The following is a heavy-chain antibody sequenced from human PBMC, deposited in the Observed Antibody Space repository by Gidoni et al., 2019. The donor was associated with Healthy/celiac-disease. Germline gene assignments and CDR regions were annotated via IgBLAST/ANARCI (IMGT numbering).Heavy chain of an antibody. J-gene: IGHJ6*02. Sequence: EVQLVESGGGLVQPGGSLRLSCGASGFTFSSSDMPWVRQATGKGLEWGSAIGTAGDPYYPGSVKGRFTISRENAKNSLYLQMNSLRAGDTAVYYCARGRCSGGSCYERDYYYGMDVWGQGTTVTVSS. CDR3: ARGRCSGGSCYERDYYYGMDV. D-gene: IGHD2-15*01. V-gene: IGHV3-13*05. CDR1: GFTFSSSD. CDR2: IGTAGDP.